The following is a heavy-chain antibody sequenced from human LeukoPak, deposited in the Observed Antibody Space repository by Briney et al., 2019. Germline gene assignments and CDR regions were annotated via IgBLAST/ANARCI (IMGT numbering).Heavy chain of an antibody. CDR1: GYTFTGYY. CDR3: ARERALYSGYVYYYGMDV. D-gene: IGHD5-12*01. Sequence: ASVKVSCKASGYTFTGYYMHWVRQAPGQGLEWMGWINPNSGGTNYAQKFQGWVTMTRDTSISTAYMELSRLRSDDTAVYYCARERALYSGYVYYYGMDVWGQGTTVTVSS. CDR2: INPNSGGT. V-gene: IGHV1-2*04. J-gene: IGHJ6*02.